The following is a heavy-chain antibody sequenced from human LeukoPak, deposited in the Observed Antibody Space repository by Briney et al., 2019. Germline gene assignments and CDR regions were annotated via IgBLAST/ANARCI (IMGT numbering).Heavy chain of an antibody. CDR2: INPNSGGT. Sequence: GASVKVSCKASGFTFTGYYMHWVRQAPGQGLEWMGWINPNSGGTNYAQKFQGWVTMTRDTSISTAYMELSGLRSDDTAVYYCARGDNSGWYGRYYYYGMDVWGQGTTVTVSS. CDR3: ARGDNSGWYGRYYYYGMDV. J-gene: IGHJ6*02. CDR1: GFTFTGYY. V-gene: IGHV1-2*04. D-gene: IGHD6-19*01.